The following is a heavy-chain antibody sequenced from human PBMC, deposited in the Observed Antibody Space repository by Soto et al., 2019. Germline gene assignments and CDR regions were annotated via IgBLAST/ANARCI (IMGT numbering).Heavy chain of an antibody. D-gene: IGHD6-6*01. CDR2: ISYDGSNK. CDR3: AKDPRPPLQKRFDY. J-gene: IGHJ4*02. CDR1: GFTFSSYG. V-gene: IGHV3-30*18. Sequence: HPGGSLRLSCAASGFTFSSYGMHWVRQAPGKGLEWVAVISYDGSNKYYADSVKGRFTISRDNSKNTLYLQMNSLRAEDTAVYYCAKDPRPPLQKRFDYWGQGTLVTVSS.